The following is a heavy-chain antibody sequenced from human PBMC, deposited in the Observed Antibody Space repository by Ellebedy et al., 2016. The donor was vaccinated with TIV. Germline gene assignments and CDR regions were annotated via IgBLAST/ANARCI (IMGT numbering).Heavy chain of an antibody. J-gene: IGHJ4*02. CDR3: TKWEMRLNYFTD. CDR2: INAHVRDT. Sequence: GESLKISCAASGFAFSSYPMSWVRQAPGKGLEWVSGINAHVRDTFHADSVKGRFTISRDNARNTVHLQLNGLRAEDTAVYYCTKWEMRLNYFTDWGRGALVTVSS. CDR1: GFAFSSYP. D-gene: IGHD1-26*01. V-gene: IGHV3-23*01.